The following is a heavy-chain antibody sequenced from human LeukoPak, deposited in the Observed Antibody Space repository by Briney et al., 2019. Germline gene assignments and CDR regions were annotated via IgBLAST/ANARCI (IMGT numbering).Heavy chain of an antibody. CDR1: GGSISNYY. V-gene: IGHV4-59*01. J-gene: IGHJ4*02. Sequence: SSETLSLTCNVSGGSISNYYWSWIRQPPGKGLEWIGYIYYSGTTNYNPSLKSRVTISVDTSKSQFSLKLTSVTAADTAVYYCASQYNWNEGGFDYWGQGTLVTVSS. CDR3: ASQYNWNEGGFDY. CDR2: IYYSGTT. D-gene: IGHD1-1*01.